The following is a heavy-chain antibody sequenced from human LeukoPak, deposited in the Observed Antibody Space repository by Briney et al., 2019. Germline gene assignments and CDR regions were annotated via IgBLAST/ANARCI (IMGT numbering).Heavy chain of an antibody. CDR3: ARGHCDFWSGPRCWFDP. J-gene: IGHJ5*02. Sequence: ASVKVSCKASGGTFSSYAISWVRQAPGQGLEWMGGIIPIFGTANYAQKFQGRVTITTDESTSTAYMELSSLRSEDTAVYYCARGHCDFWSGPRCWFDPWGQGTLVTVSS. V-gene: IGHV1-69*05. CDR2: IIPIFGTA. D-gene: IGHD3-3*01. CDR1: GGTFSSYA.